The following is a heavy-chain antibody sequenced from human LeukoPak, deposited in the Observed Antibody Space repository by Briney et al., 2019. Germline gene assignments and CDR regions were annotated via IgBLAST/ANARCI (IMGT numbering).Heavy chain of an antibody. Sequence: SVKVSCKASGGTFSSYAISWVRQAPGQGLEWMGGIIPIFGTANYAQKFQGRVTITTDESTSTAYMELSSLRSEDTAVYYCATYHPSDSRSYYDYYYYMDVWGKGTTVTVSS. J-gene: IGHJ6*03. CDR1: GGTFSSYA. CDR2: IIPIFGTA. D-gene: IGHD1-26*01. CDR3: ATYHPSDSRSYYDYYYYMDV. V-gene: IGHV1-69*05.